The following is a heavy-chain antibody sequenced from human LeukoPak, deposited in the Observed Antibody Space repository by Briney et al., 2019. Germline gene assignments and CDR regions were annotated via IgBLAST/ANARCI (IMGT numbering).Heavy chain of an antibody. D-gene: IGHD6-19*01. Sequence: GGSLRLSCAASGFTLRSYDMHWVRQVTGKGLERVSAIGISGDTYYPDSVKGRFTISRENAKNSLYLQMNSLTAGDTGVYYCARGGIQVSGIDEIDYWGQGTLVTVSS. CDR3: ARGGIQVSGIDEIDY. CDR2: IGISGDT. CDR1: GFTLRSYD. J-gene: IGHJ4*02. V-gene: IGHV3-13*01.